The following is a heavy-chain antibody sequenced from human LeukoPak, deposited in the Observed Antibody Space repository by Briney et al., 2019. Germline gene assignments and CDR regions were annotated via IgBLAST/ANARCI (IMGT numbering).Heavy chain of an antibody. CDR3: AKDPATYYDFWSGYAFDY. Sequence: TGGTLSLSCAASGCTFDDYAMHWVRQAPGKGLEWVCLIRGDGGSTYYADSVKGRFTISRDNSKNSLYLQMNSLRTEDTALYYCAKDPATYYDFWSGYAFDYWGQGTLVTVSS. J-gene: IGHJ4*02. V-gene: IGHV3-43*02. CDR2: IRGDGGST. D-gene: IGHD3-3*01. CDR1: GCTFDDYA.